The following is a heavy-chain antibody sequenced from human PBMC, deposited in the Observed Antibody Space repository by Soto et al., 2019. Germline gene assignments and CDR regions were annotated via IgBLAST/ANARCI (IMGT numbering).Heavy chain of an antibody. Sequence: QVQLVESGGGVVQPGRSLRLSCAASGFNFSTYTMHWVRQAPGKGLEWVAVISYDGNNKYYTHSVKGRFTISRDNSKNTLYLQMNSLRTEDTAVYYCTIGGDILTGLGDYWGQGTLVTVSS. J-gene: IGHJ4*02. CDR2: ISYDGNNK. CDR3: TIGGDILTGLGDY. D-gene: IGHD3-9*01. V-gene: IGHV3-30-3*01. CDR1: GFNFSTYT.